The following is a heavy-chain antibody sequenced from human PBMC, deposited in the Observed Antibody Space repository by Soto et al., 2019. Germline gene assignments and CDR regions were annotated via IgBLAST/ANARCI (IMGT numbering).Heavy chain of an antibody. D-gene: IGHD3-10*01. Sequence: EVQRLESGGGFVQPGRSLILSCAASGFPFDDYAMHCVRQATGKALEWGSGIRWNSGSIGYADSVKGRFTISRDNAKNSLYLQMNSLRAEDTALYYCEEDASNMVRGVTICDYWCQGTMVTVSS. V-gene: IGHV3-9*01. CDR1: GFPFDDYA. J-gene: IGHJ4*02. CDR3: EEDASNMVRGVTICDY. CDR2: IRWNSGSI.